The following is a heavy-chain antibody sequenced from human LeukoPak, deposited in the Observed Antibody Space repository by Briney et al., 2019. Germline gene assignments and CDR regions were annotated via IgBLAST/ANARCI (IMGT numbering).Heavy chain of an antibody. CDR2: IYYSGST. J-gene: IGHJ3*02. Sequence: PSETLSLTCTVSGVSISSGGYYWSWLRQHPGKGLEWIGYIYYSGSTYYNPSLKSRVTISVDTSKNQFSLKLSSVTAADTAVYYCATASIAARPGAFDIWGQGTMVTVSS. CDR1: GVSISSGGYY. CDR3: ATASIAARPGAFDI. V-gene: IGHV4-31*03. D-gene: IGHD6-6*01.